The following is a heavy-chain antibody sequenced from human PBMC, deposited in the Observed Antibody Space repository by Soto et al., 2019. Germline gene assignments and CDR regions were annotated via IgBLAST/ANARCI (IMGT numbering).Heavy chain of an antibody. J-gene: IGHJ3*02. CDR1: GFTFSSYE. CDR3: ARDDAYDSSGSTKRNDAFDI. Sequence: GGSLRLSCAASGFTFSSYEMNWVRQAPGKGLEWVSYISSSGSTVYYADSVKGRFTISRDNAKNSLYLQMNSLRAEDTAVYYCARDDAYDSSGSTKRNDAFDIWGQGTMVTVSS. V-gene: IGHV3-48*03. CDR2: ISSSGSTV. D-gene: IGHD3-22*01.